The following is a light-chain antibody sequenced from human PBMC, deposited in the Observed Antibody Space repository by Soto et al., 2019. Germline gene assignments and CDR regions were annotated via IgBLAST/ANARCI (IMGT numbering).Light chain of an antibody. CDR2: AAS. J-gene: IGKJ4*01. V-gene: IGKV1-39*01. Sequence: DIQMTQSPSSLSASVGDRVSITCRASQSISSYLNWYQQKPGKAPKFLIYAASSLRTGVPSRFSGSGSGTDFTLTISSLQPEDFATYSCQQSYSTPPSTFRGGTKVEIK. CDR1: QSISSY. CDR3: QQSYSTPPST.